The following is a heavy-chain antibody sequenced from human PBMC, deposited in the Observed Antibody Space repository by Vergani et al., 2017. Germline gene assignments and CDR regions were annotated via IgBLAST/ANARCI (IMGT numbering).Heavy chain of an antibody. CDR3: ARGSRAALRANAFDI. J-gene: IGHJ3*02. CDR1: GGTFSSYA. V-gene: IGHV1-69*01. D-gene: IGHD2-15*01. Sequence: QVLLLQSGAEVQKPGSSVKVSCKASGGTFSSYAISWVRQAPGQGLEWMGGSIPIFGTANYTQKFQGRVTITADESTSTAYMELSSLRSEDTAVYYCARGSRAALRANAFDIWGKGTMVTVSS. CDR2: SIPIFGTA.